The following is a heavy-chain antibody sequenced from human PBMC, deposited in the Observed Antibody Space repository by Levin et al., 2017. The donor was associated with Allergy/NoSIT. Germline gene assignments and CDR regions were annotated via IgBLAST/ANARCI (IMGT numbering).Heavy chain of an antibody. CDR2: INHSGST. CDR3: ARVRQQLVRKHNVPNLIDY. J-gene: IGHJ4*02. V-gene: IGHV4-34*01. CDR1: GGSFSGYY. D-gene: IGHD6-13*01. Sequence: GSLRLSCAVYGGSFSGYYWSWIRQPPGKGLEWIGEINHSGSTNYNPSLKSRVTISVDTSKNQFSLKLSSVTAADTAVYYCARVRQQLVRKHNVPNLIDYWGQGTLVTVSS.